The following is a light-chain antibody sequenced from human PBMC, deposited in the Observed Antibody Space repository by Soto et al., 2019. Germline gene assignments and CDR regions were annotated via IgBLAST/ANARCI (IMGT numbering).Light chain of an antibody. CDR1: QYFSIY. CDR2: DAS. V-gene: IGKV3-11*01. J-gene: IGKJ5*01. Sequence: DIVLTQSPGTRFVSRGERVTLTCRASQYFSIYLAWYQQKPGQAPNLLIYDASNRAIGIPARFSGSGSGTHFTLTISSLEPEDIVAYYCQQPDNRPITFGQATRLEIK. CDR3: QQPDNRPIT.